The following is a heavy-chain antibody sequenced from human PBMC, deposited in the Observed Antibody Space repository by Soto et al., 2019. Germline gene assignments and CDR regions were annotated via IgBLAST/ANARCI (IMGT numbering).Heavy chain of an antibody. CDR1: GGSISSANL. J-gene: IGHJ6*02. CDR2: IYHGGST. CDR3: ARLSFSYGVDV. V-gene: IGHV4-4*02. Sequence: PXGTLSLTCAVSGGSISSANLWTWFRQPPGKGLEWIGEIYHGGSTSYNPSLKSRVTLSLDKFKNHFSLNLTSVTAADTAVYYCARLSFSYGVDVWGQGTTVTVSS.